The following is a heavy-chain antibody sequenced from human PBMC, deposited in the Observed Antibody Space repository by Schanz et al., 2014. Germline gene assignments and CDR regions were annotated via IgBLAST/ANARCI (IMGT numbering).Heavy chain of an antibody. D-gene: IGHD6-19*01. V-gene: IGHV1-18*01. Sequence: QVQLVQSGAEVKKPGASVKVSCKASGYTFTSYGISWVRQAPGQGLEWMGWISPYNGNTNYAQKFQGWVTMTRDTSISTAYMEVSRLKSDDTAVYCCTRLSVAGRPHVNYWYFDLWGRGTLVTVSS. CDR3: TRLSVAGRPHVNYWYFDL. J-gene: IGHJ2*01. CDR2: ISPYNGNT. CDR1: GYTFTSYG.